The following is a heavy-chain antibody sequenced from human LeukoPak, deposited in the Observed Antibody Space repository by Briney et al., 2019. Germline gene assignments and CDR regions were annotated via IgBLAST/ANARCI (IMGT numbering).Heavy chain of an antibody. CDR2: IYYSGST. Sequence: PSETLSLTCTVSGGSISSSSYYWGWIRQPPGKGLEWIGSIYYSGSTYYNPSLKSRVTISVDTSKNQFSLKLSSVTAADTAVYYCARVRSYYDILTGYYGNKYNWFDPWGQGTLVTVSS. J-gene: IGHJ5*02. CDR1: GGSISSSSYY. V-gene: IGHV4-39*07. CDR3: ARVRSYYDILTGYYGNKYNWFDP. D-gene: IGHD3-9*01.